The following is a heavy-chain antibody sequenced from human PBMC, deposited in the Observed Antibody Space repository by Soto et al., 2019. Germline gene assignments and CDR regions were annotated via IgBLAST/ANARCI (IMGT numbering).Heavy chain of an antibody. CDR2: INPNDGST. D-gene: IGHD3-3*01. J-gene: IGHJ4*02. V-gene: IGHV1-46*01. CDR3: AREIRTSFDY. CDR1: GYTFTSQY. Sequence: QVQLIQSGAELKKPGASVKVSCRASGYTFTSQYIHWVRQAPGQGLEWMGIINPNDGSTTSAQNFRGRLTMTRDTSTSTVYMELSNLRSEDTAVYYCAREIRTSFDYWGQGTLVTVSS.